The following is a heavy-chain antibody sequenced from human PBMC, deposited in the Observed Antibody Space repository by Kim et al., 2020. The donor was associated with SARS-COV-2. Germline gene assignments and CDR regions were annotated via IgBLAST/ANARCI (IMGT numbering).Heavy chain of an antibody. CDR1: GYTFTGYY. Sequence: ASVKVSCKASGYTFTGYYMHWVRQAPGQGLEWMGRINPNSGGTNYAQKFQGRVTMTRDTSISTAYMELSRLRSDDTVVYYCARGPPVYILTGYSVIAFDIWGQGTMVTVSS. CDR3: ARGPPVYILTGYSVIAFDI. D-gene: IGHD3-9*01. CDR2: INPNSGGT. V-gene: IGHV1-2*05. J-gene: IGHJ3*02.